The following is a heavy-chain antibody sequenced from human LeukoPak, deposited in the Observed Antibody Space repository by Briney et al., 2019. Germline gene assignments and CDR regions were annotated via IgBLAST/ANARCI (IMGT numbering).Heavy chain of an antibody. D-gene: IGHD2-15*01. CDR3: TTDITAWWPFDY. Sequence: GGSLRLSCAVSGFTFSDAWMSWVRQAPGKGLEWVGRIKSKSDGATTDYAAPVKGRFTLSRDDSNNTVFLQMNSLRTEDTGVYYCTTDITAWWPFDYWGQGALVSVSS. J-gene: IGHJ4*02. CDR2: IKSKSDGATT. CDR1: GFTFSDAW. V-gene: IGHV3-15*01.